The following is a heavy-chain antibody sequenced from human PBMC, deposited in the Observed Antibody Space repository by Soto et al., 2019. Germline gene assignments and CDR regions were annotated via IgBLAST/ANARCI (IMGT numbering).Heavy chain of an antibody. D-gene: IGHD3-3*01. V-gene: IGHV1-18*01. J-gene: IGHJ3*02. CDR3: ARTGGSGYAEGFDI. CDR2: IGVYNGHT. Sequence: QVHLVQSGAEVKKPGASVTVSCKASGYTFVDYGLNWVRQAPGQGLEWMGWIGVYNGHTNYAQNLQGRVTMTADTSKSTAYMELRSLRSDDTAVYYCARTGGSGYAEGFDIWGLGTMVTVSS. CDR1: GYTFVDYG.